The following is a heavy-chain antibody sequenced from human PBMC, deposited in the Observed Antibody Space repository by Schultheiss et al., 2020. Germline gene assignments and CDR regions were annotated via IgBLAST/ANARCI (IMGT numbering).Heavy chain of an antibody. J-gene: IGHJ6*02. CDR1: GFTFSSYA. Sequence: GESLKISCAASGFTFSSYAMHWVRQAPGKGLEWVAVISYDGSNKYYADSVKGRFTISRDNSKNTLYLQMNSLRAEDTAVYYCARAQGYSYGYIYYYGMDVWGQGTTVTVSS. V-gene: IGHV3-30-3*01. D-gene: IGHD5-18*01. CDR2: ISYDGSNK. CDR3: ARAQGYSYGYIYYYGMDV.